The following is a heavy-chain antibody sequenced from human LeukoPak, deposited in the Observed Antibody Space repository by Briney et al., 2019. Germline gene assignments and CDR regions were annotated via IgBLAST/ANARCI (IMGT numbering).Heavy chain of an antibody. CDR2: IYYSGST. D-gene: IGHD6-13*01. J-gene: IGHJ6*02. CDR1: GGSISSYY. CDR3: ARDPGSSRMDV. V-gene: IGHV4-59*01. Sequence: SETLSLTCTVSGGSISSYYWSWIRQPPGKGLEWIGYIYYSGSTNYNPSLKSRVTISVDTSKNQFSLKLSSVTAADTAVYYCARDPGSSRMDVWGQGTTVTVSS.